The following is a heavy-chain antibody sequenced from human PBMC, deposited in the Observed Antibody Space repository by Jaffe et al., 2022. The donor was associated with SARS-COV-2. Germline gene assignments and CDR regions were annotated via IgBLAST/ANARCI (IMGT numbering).Heavy chain of an antibody. CDR1: GFTFSSYA. D-gene: IGHD6-19*01. V-gene: IGHV3-64*01. J-gene: IGHJ4*02. CDR3: ARESPVAGYDY. Sequence: EVQLVESGGGLVQPGGSLRLSCAASGFTFSSYAMHWVRQAPGKGLEYVSAISSNGGSTYYANSVKGRFTISRDNSKNTLYLQMGSLRAEDMAVYYCARESPVAGYDYWGQGTLVTVSS. CDR2: ISSNGGST.